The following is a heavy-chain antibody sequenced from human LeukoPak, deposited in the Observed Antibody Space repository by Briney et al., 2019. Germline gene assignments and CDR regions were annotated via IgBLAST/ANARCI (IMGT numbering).Heavy chain of an antibody. CDR2: ISSSSTYI. D-gene: IGHD6-13*01. Sequence: GGSLRLSCAASGFTFSSYSMNWVRQAPGKGLEWVSSISSSSTYIYYADSAKGRFTISRDNPKNSLFLQMNSLRAEDTAMYYCARQPGIAAAGRFDSWGQGTLVTVSS. V-gene: IGHV3-21*01. CDR3: ARQPGIAAAGRFDS. CDR1: GFTFSSYS. J-gene: IGHJ4*02.